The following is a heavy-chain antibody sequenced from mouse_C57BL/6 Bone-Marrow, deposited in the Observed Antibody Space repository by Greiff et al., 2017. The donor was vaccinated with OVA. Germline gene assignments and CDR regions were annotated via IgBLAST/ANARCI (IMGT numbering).Heavy chain of an antibody. CDR3: ARRGTAQATFAMDY. CDR1: GYTFTSYG. Sequence: QVQLQQSGAELARPGASVKLSCKASGYTFTSYGISWVKQRTGQGLEWIGEIYPRSGNTYYNEKFKGKATLTADKSSSTAYMELRSLTSEDSAVYFGARRGTAQATFAMDYWGQGTSVTVSS. CDR2: IYPRSGNT. J-gene: IGHJ4*01. D-gene: IGHD3-2*02. V-gene: IGHV1-81*01.